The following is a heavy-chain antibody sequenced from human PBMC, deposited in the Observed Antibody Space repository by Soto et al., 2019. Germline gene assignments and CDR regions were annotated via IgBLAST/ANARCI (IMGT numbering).Heavy chain of an antibody. CDR1: GGSISSSSYY. D-gene: IGHD6-13*01. CDR3: ARHCLPDSQQLDYVNWFDP. Sequence: PSETLSLTCTVSGGSISSSSYYWGWIRQPPGKGLEWIGSIYYSGSTYYNPSLKSRVTISVDTSKNQFSLKLSSVTAADTAVYYCARHCLPDSQQLDYVNWFDPWGQGTLVTVSS. J-gene: IGHJ5*02. CDR2: IYYSGST. V-gene: IGHV4-39*01.